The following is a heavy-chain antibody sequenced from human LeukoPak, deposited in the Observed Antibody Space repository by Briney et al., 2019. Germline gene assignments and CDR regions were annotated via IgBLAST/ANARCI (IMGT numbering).Heavy chain of an antibody. D-gene: IGHD3-10*01. J-gene: IGHJ4*02. CDR2: ISAYNGNT. CDR1: GYTFTSYG. CDR3: ARAYQNYGSGSYPLYFDY. V-gene: IGHV1-18*01. Sequence: ASVKVSCKASGYTFTSYGISWVRQAPGQGLEWMGWISAYNGNTNYAQKLQGRVTMTTDTSTSTAYMELRSLRSDDTAVYYCARAYQNYGSGSYPLYFDYWGQGTLVTVSS.